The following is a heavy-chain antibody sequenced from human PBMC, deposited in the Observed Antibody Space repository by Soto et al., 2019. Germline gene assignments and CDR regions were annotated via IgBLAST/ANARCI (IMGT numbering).Heavy chain of an antibody. Sequence: GGSLRLSCASSGFTFTSYTMNWVRQAPGKGLEWVSSISSSSDYIYYADSMKGRVTISRDNAKNSLFLDMNSLTGEDTAVYYCARARVYATGPLDFWGQGTLVTVSS. CDR2: ISSSSDYI. D-gene: IGHD6-13*01. V-gene: IGHV3-21*06. CDR3: ARARVYATGPLDF. J-gene: IGHJ4*02. CDR1: GFTFTSYT.